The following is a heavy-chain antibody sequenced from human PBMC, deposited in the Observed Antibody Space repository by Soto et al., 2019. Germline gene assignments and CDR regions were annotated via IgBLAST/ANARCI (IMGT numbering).Heavy chain of an antibody. V-gene: IGHV3-30*18. J-gene: IGHJ4*02. Sequence: QVQLVESGGGVVQPGRSLRLSCAASGFTFSSYGMHWVRQAPGKGLEWVAVVSDDGSKKYYAESVKGRFTISRDISKNTLYLQMNSLRAEETAVYYCAKEWVYDSSGWSFDYWGQGTLVTVSS. CDR3: AKEWVYDSSGWSFDY. D-gene: IGHD3-22*01. CDR1: GFTFSSYG. CDR2: VSDDGSKK.